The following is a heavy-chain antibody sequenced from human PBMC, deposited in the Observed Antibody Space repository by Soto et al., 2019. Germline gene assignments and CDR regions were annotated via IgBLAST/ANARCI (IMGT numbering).Heavy chain of an antibody. V-gene: IGHV3-23*01. CDR1: QFTFSSSG. CDR3: ATTSSGYYDY. CDR2: ISGSGGST. D-gene: IGHD3-22*01. Sequence: PGGSLRLSCAASQFTFSSSGMGWVRQAPGKGLELVSSISGSGGSTYYADSVKGRFTISRDNSKNTLYLQMSSLRAEDTAVYYCATTSSGYYDYWGQGTLVTVS. J-gene: IGHJ4*02.